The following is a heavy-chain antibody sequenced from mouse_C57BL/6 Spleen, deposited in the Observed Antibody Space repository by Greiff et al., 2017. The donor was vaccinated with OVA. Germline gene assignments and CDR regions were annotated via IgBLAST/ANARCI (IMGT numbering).Heavy chain of an antibody. J-gene: IGHJ2*01. V-gene: IGHV5-16*01. CDR3: ARESSLYYFDY. D-gene: IGHD6-1*01. CDR2: INYDGSST. CDR1: GFTFSDYY. Sequence: VQLKESEGGLVQPGSSMKLSCTASGFTFSDYYMAWVRQVPEKGLEWVANINYDGSSTYYLDSLKSRFIISRDNAKNILYLQMSSLKSEDTATYYCARESSLYYFDYWGQGTTLTVSS.